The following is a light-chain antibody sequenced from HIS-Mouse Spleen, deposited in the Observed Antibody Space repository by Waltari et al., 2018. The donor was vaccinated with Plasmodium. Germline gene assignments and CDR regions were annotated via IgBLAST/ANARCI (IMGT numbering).Light chain of an antibody. CDR1: QSISSY. J-gene: IGKJ1*01. CDR3: QQSYSTWT. CDR2: AAS. Sequence: DIQMTQSPSSLSASVGDRVTITCRASQSISSYLNWNQQKPGKAPKLLIYAASSLQSGVPSRFSGSGSGTDFTLTISSLQPEYCATYYCQQSYSTWTFGQGTKVEIK. V-gene: IGKV1-39*01.